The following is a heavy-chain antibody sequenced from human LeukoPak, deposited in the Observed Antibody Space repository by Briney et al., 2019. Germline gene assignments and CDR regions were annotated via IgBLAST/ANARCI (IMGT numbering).Heavy chain of an antibody. D-gene: IGHD5/OR15-5a*01. Sequence: SETLSLTCTVSGGSISSFYWSWIRQPPGKGLEYIGYISYSETTSYNPSLKSRVTISVDTSKNQFSLKLTSVTAADTAVYYCARYKGLPQAFDIWGQGTMVTVSS. CDR1: GGSISSFY. V-gene: IGHV4-59*01. CDR2: ISYSETT. J-gene: IGHJ3*02. CDR3: ARYKGLPQAFDI.